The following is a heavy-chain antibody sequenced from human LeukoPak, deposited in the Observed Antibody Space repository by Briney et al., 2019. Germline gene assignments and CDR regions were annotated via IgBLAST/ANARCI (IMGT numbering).Heavy chain of an antibody. CDR2: ISSSSSYI. V-gene: IGHV3-21*01. CDR3: AKDLYYGSGTYYGMDV. CDR1: GFTFSSYS. J-gene: IGHJ6*02. D-gene: IGHD3-10*01. Sequence: GGSLRLSCAASGFTFSSYSMNWVRQAPGKGLEWVSSISSSSSYIYYADSVKGRFTISRDNAKNSLYLQMNSLRAEDTAVYYCAKDLYYGSGTYYGMDVWGQGTTVTVSS.